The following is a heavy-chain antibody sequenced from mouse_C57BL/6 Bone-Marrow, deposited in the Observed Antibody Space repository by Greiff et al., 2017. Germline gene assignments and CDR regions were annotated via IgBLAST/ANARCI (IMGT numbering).Heavy chain of an antibody. CDR1: GYTFTSYW. CDR3: ARYGFAY. Sequence: QVQLQQPGAELVMPGASVKLSCKASGYTFTSYWMHWVKQRPGQGLEWIGEIDPSDSYTNYNQKFKGKSTLTVAKSSSTAYMQLSSLTSEDSAVYYCARYGFAYWGQGTLVTVSA. J-gene: IGHJ3*01. V-gene: IGHV1-69*01. CDR2: IDPSDSYT.